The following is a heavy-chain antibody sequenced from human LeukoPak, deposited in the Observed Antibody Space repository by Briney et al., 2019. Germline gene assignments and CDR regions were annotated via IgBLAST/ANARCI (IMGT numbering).Heavy chain of an antibody. V-gene: IGHV3-74*01. CDR3: ARASTTVPNLLDN. CDR1: GFTFSTYW. CDR2: LSGDGSST. J-gene: IGHJ4*02. Sequence: GGSLRLSCVASGFTFSTYWMHCVRQAPGKGLLWVSRLSGDGSSTRFADSLKGRFTISRDNAKNTLYLQMNSLRAEDTAVYFCARASTTVPNLLDNWGQGTLVTVSS. D-gene: IGHD4-17*01.